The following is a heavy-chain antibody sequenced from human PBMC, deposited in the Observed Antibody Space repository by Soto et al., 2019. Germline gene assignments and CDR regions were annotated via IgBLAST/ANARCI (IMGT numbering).Heavy chain of an antibody. CDR1: GVTFDDYA. CDR3: AKGVCSGGSCYEEYFQH. CDR2: ISWKSGSI. Sequence: GGSLRLSCAASGVTFDDYAMHWVRQAPGKGLEWVSGISWKSGSIGYEDSVQGRFTISRNNAKNSLYLQMNSLRAEATALYYCAKGVCSGGSCYEEYFQHWGQGTLVTVSS. V-gene: IGHV3-9*01. J-gene: IGHJ1*01. D-gene: IGHD2-15*01.